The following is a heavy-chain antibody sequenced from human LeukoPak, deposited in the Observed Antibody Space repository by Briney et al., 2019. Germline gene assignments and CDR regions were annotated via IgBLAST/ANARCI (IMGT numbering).Heavy chain of an antibody. J-gene: IGHJ4*02. V-gene: IGHV3-30*04. CDR1: GFTFSSYA. CDR2: ISYDGSNK. Sequence: PGGSLRLSCAASGFTFSSYAMHWVRQAPGKGLEWVAVISYDGSNKYYADSVKGRFTISRDNSKNTLYLQMNSLRAEDTAVYYCARGSNIVVVTAILNYWGQGTLVTVSS. CDR3: ARGSNIVVVTAILNY. D-gene: IGHD2-21*02.